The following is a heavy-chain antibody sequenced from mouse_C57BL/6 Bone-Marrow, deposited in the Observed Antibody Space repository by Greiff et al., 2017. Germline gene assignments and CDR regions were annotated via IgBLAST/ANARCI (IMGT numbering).Heavy chain of an antibody. CDR2: IDPENGDT. Sequence: EVQLQQSGAELVRPGASVKLSCTASGFNIKDDYMHWVKQRPEQGLEWIGWIDPENGDTEYASKFQGKATITANTSSNTAYLQLSSLTSEDTAVYYCTTLYYGNYDYYDYRGQGTTLTGSS. D-gene: IGHD2-1*01. V-gene: IGHV14-4*01. CDR3: TTLYYGNYDYYDY. J-gene: IGHJ2*01. CDR1: GFNIKDDY.